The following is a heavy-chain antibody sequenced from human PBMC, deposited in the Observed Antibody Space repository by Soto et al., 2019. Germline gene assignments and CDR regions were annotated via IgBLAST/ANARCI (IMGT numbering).Heavy chain of an antibody. CDR3: ARVKYGSGSYLHTFGY. CDR1: GGSINSFY. J-gene: IGHJ4*02. Sequence: QLQLQESGPGLVKPSETLSLTCTVSGGSINSFYWSWIRQSPGKGLEWIGYIYYSGSTVYNPSLKSRVAISIDRSKPRFSLNLTSVTAADTAVYYCARVKYGSGSYLHTFGYWGQGTLVTVSS. V-gene: IGHV4-59*01. D-gene: IGHD3-10*01. CDR2: IYYSGST.